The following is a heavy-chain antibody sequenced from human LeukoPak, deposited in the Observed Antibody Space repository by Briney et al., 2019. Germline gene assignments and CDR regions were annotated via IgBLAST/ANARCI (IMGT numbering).Heavy chain of an antibody. CDR3: ARPGCCTGDSCYESPCFDS. D-gene: IGHD2-15*01. CDR1: GFTFSKYA. J-gene: IGHJ4*02. CDR2: ISYDGNNK. V-gene: IGHV3-30*04. Sequence: GGSLRLSCAASGFTFSKYAMHWVRQAPGKGLEWVAVISYDGNNKYYADSVKGRFTISRDNSKNRLYLQMNSLRAEDKAAYYCARPGCCTGDSCYESPCFDSWGQGTLVTVSS.